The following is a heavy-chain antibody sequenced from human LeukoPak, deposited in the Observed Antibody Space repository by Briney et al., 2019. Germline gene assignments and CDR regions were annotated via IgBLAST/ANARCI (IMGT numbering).Heavy chain of an antibody. D-gene: IGHD5-24*01. CDR1: GFAFSSYA. J-gene: IGHJ5*02. V-gene: IGHV3-23*01. CDR3: AKVYAEMAAYNWFDP. Sequence: GGSLRLSCAASGFAFSSYAMSWVRQAPGKGLEWVSAISGSGGSTYYADSVKGRFTISRDNSKNTLYLQMNSLRAEDTAVYYCAKVYAEMAAYNWFDPWGQGTLVTVSS. CDR2: ISGSGGST.